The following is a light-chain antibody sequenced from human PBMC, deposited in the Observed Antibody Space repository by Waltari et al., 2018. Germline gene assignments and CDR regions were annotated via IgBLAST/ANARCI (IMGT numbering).Light chain of an antibody. CDR2: DVS. J-gene: IGLJ3*02. Sequence: QSALTQPASVSGSPGQSITISCTGTTSDLGGYNYVSWYQQHPGKAPKLIIFDVSSRPSGVSNRFSGSKSASTASLIISGLQAEDEADYYCCSFTSSSTWVFGGGTKLTVL. CDR3: CSFTSSSTWV. CDR1: TSDLGGYNY. V-gene: IGLV2-14*03.